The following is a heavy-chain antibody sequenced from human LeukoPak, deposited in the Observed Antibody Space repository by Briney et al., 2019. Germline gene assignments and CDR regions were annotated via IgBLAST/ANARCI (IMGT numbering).Heavy chain of an antibody. V-gene: IGHV1-69*05. Sequence: SVKVSCKASGGTFSSYAISWVRQAPGQGLEWMGRIIPIFGTANYAQKFQGRVTITTDESTSTAYMELSSLRSEDTAVYYCATYTNLYDFWSGQLDYWGQGTLATVSS. D-gene: IGHD3-3*01. CDR3: ATYTNLYDFWSGQLDY. CDR2: IIPIFGTA. CDR1: GGTFSSYA. J-gene: IGHJ4*02.